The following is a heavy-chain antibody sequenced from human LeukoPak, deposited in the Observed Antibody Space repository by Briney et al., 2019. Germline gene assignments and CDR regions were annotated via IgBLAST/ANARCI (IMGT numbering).Heavy chain of an antibody. CDR1: GGSISSSSYY. J-gene: IGHJ4*02. V-gene: IGHV4-61*02. CDR3: ARGPVVGVVIIWGDSFDY. CDR2: IYTSGST. Sequence: SETLSLTCTVSGGSISSSSYYWRWLRQPAGKGLEWIGRIYTSGSTNYNPSLKSRVTMSVDTSKNQFSLKLTSVTAADTAVYYCARGPVVGVVIIWGDSFDYWGQGTLVTVSS. D-gene: IGHD3-3*01.